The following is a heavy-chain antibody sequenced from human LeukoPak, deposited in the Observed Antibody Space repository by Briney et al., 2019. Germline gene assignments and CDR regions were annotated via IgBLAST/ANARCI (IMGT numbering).Heavy chain of an antibody. D-gene: IGHD2-2*03. CDR3: GKKMDVAFII. CDR1: GFTFSSYS. CDR2: ISSSSAYI. Sequence: GGSLRLSCAASGFTFSSYSMNWVRQAPGKGLEWVAFISSSSAYISYADSVKGRFTISRDNAKNSLYLQMNNLRAEDTAVYYCGKKMDVAFIIWGKGKMVTVFS. J-gene: IGHJ3*02. V-gene: IGHV3-21*01.